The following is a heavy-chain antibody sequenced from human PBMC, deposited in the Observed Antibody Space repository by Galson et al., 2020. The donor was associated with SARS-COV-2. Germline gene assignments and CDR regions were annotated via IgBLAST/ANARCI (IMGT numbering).Heavy chain of an antibody. CDR1: GYTLTELS. Sequence: ASVKVSCKVSGYTLTELSMHWVRQAPGKGLEWMGGFDPEDGETSYEQKFQGRVTMTEDTSTDTAYMELSSLRSEDTAVYYCATDYALTTGSVVDYGGQGTLVTFSS. J-gene: IGHJ4*02. D-gene: IGHD1-1*01. CDR2: FDPEDGET. V-gene: IGHV1-24*01. CDR3: ATDYALTTGSVVDY.